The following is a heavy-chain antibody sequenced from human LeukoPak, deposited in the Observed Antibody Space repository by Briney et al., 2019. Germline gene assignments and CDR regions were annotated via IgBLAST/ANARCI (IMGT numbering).Heavy chain of an antibody. J-gene: IGHJ6*02. CDR2: ISSSGSTI. Sequence: GGSLRLSCAVSGFRDFTFSSYEMNWVRQAPGKGLEWVSYISSSGSTIYYADSVKGRFTISRDNAKNSLYVQMNSLRAEDTAVYYCARGASNWNFDYYGMDVWGQGTTVTVSS. D-gene: IGHD1-1*01. V-gene: IGHV3-48*03. CDR3: ARGASNWNFDYYGMDV. CDR1: GFRDFTFSSYE.